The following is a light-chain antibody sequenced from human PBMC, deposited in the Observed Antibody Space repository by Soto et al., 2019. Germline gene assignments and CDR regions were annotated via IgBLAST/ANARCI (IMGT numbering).Light chain of an antibody. Sequence: QSVLTQPASVSGSPGQSITISCTGTSSDTGGYYYVSWYQHHPGKAPKLLIYQVTNRPSRVSNRFSGSKSGNTASLTISGLQADDEADYYCTSYSSSDIFYVFGTGTKVTVL. V-gene: IGLV2-14*01. CDR2: QVT. CDR3: TSYSSSDIFYV. J-gene: IGLJ1*01. CDR1: SSDTGGYYY.